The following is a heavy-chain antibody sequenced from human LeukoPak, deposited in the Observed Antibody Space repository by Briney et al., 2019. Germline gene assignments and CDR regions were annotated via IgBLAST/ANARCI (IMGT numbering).Heavy chain of an antibody. Sequence: ASVTVSYKSSVYTFIVYYVHWMRQAPGQGLEWMGHINPNTGGTDYPQKFQGRVTMTRDTSISTAYMELSSLRSDDTAIYYCASVIIGAPGNHFDYWGQGTLVTVSS. CDR3: ASVIIGAPGNHFDY. J-gene: IGHJ4*02. D-gene: IGHD6-13*01. V-gene: IGHV1-2*06. CDR1: VYTFIVYY. CDR2: INPNTGGT.